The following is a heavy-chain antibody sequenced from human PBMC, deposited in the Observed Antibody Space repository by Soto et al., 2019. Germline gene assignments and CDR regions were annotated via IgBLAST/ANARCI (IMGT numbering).Heavy chain of an antibody. V-gene: IGHV3-21*01. CDR2: ISSSSSYI. CDR1: GFTFSSYS. CDR3: ARDPVIVATKDQQPY. D-gene: IGHD5-12*01. Sequence: GGSLRLSCAASGFTFSSYSMNWVRQAPGKGLEWVSSISSSSSYIYYADSVKGRFTISRNNAKNSLYLQMNSLRAEDTAVYYCARDPVIVATKDQQPYWGQGTLVTVSS. J-gene: IGHJ4*02.